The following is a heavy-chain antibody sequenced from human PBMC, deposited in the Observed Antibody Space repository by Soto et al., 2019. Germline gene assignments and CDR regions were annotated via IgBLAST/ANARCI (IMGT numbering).Heavy chain of an antibody. CDR3: ERHSSGYSYAFDI. J-gene: IGHJ3*02. D-gene: IGHD3-22*01. V-gene: IGHV3-64*01. CDR1: GFTFSSYA. Sequence: EVQLVESGGGLVQPGGSLRLSCAASGFTFSSYAMHWVRQAPGKGLEYVSAISSNGGSTYYANSVKGRFTISRDNSKNTLYLQMGSLRAEDMAVYYCERHSSGYSYAFDIWGQGTMVTVSS. CDR2: ISSNGGST.